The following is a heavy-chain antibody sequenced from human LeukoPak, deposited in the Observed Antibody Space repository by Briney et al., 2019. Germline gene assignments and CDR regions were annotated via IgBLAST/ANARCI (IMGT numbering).Heavy chain of an antibody. CDR3: ASDVPGLMAFDY. J-gene: IGHJ4*02. D-gene: IGHD2-8*01. CDR2: IYYSGST. V-gene: IGHV4-59*04. CDR1: GGSISSYY. Sequence: SETLSLTCTVSGGSISSYYWSWIRQPPGKGLEWIGYIYYSGSTYYNPSLESRVTISIDTSKNQFSLKLSSVTAADTAVYYCASDVPGLMAFDYWGQGTLVTVSS.